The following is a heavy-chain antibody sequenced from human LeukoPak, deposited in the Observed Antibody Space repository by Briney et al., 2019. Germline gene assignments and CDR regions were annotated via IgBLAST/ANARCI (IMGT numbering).Heavy chain of an antibody. V-gene: IGHV3-30*04. CDR3: ARAYYYGSGTNDF. Sequence: SGGSLRLSCVASGFTFSGTAMHWVRQTPGKGLEWVAVISYDGSNKNYADSVKGRFTISRDKYKNMLYLQMSSLRTEDTAVYYCARAYYYGSGTNDFWGQGTLVTVSS. J-gene: IGHJ4*02. CDR2: ISYDGSNK. D-gene: IGHD3-10*01. CDR1: GFTFSGTA.